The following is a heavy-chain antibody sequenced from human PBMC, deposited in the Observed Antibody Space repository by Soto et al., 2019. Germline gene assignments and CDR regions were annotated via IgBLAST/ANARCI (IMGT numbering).Heavy chain of an antibody. V-gene: IGHV2-70*11. Sequence: SGPTLVNPTQTLTLTCTFSGFSLSTSGMCVSWIRQPPGKALEWLARIDWDDDKYYSTSLKTRLTISKDTSKNQVVLTMTNMDPVDTATYYCARIYRSGGSCYPGAFDIWGQGTMVTVSS. CDR1: GFSLSTSGMC. CDR3: ARIYRSGGSCYPGAFDI. CDR2: IDWDDDK. J-gene: IGHJ3*02. D-gene: IGHD2-15*01.